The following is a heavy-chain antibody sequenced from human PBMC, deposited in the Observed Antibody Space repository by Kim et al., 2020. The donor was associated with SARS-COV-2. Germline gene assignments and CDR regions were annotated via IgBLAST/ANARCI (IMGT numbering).Heavy chain of an antibody. J-gene: IGHJ4*02. D-gene: IGHD2-15*01. CDR2: ISAYNGNT. Sequence: ASVKVSCKASGYTFTSYGISWVRQAPGQGLEWMGWISAYNGNTNYAQKLQGRVTMTTDTSTSTAYMELRSLRSDDTAVYYCARDPGCSGGSCYPSGVDYWGQGTLVTVSS. V-gene: IGHV1-18*01. CDR3: ARDPGCSGGSCYPSGVDY. CDR1: GYTFTSYG.